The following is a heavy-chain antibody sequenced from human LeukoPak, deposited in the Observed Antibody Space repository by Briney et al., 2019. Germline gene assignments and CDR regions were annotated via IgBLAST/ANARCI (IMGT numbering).Heavy chain of an antibody. CDR1: GGSISSGGYY. D-gene: IGHD3-10*01. CDR3: ARAVGSGSYLLGTYYFDY. V-gene: IGHV4-31*03. Sequence: SQTLSLTCTVSGGSISSGGYYWSWIRQHPGQGLEWIGYIYYSGSTYYNPSLKSRVTISVDTSKNQFSLKLSSVTAADTAVYYCARAVGSGSYLLGTYYFDYWGQGTLVTVSS. J-gene: IGHJ4*02. CDR2: IYYSGST.